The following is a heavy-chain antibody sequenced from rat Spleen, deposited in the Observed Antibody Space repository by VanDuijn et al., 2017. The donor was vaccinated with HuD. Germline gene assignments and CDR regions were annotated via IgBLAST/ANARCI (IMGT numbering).Heavy chain of an antibody. Sequence: EVQLVESDGGLVQPGRSLKLSCAASGFTFSNYYMAWVRQAPTKGLEWVATISYGDSSGHSSTYYRDSVKGRFTISRDNAKSTLSLQMDSLRSEDTATFYCARRHYGYTDYFDYWGQGVMVTVSS. J-gene: IGHJ2*01. CDR3: ARRHYGYTDYFDY. V-gene: IGHV5-29*01. CDR2: ISYGDSSGHSST. D-gene: IGHD1-9*01. CDR1: GFTFSNYY.